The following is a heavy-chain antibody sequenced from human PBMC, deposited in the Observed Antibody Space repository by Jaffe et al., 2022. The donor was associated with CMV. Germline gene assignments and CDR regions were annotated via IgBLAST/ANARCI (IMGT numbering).Heavy chain of an antibody. V-gene: IGHV5-51*01. D-gene: IGHD2-21*02. J-gene: IGHJ6*03. CDR3: ARLRGDCSGGCYLAYYYMDV. CDR2: IYPGDSDT. CDR1: GYNFTNYW. Sequence: EVQLVQSGAEVKKPGESLKISCKGSGYNFTNYWIGWVRQMPGKGLEWMGIIYPGDSDTRYSPSFQGQVTISAAKSISIAYLQWSSLKASDTAIYYCARLRGDCSGGCYLAYYYMDVWGKGTTVTVSS.